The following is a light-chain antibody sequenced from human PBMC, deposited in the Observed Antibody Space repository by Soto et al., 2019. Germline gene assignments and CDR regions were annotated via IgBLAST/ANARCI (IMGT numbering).Light chain of an antibody. J-gene: IGKJ4*01. Sequence: DIQMTQSPSSMSASVGDRVTITCRARQGISNFLAWYQQKPGKVPKLLISAASTLQSGVPSRFSGSGSGTDFTLTISSLQPEDVATYYCQKYYSAPSLTFGGGTKVEIK. CDR1: QGISNF. CDR3: QKYYSAPSLT. CDR2: AAS. V-gene: IGKV1-27*01.